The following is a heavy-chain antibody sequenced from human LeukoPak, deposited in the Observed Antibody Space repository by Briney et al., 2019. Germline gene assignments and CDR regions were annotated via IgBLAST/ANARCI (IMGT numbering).Heavy chain of an antibody. Sequence: PGGSLRLSCAASGFTFSSYAMTWVRQAPGKGLEWVSVISGSGTNTDYADSVKGRFTISRDNSKNTLYLQMNSLRAEDTAVYYCAKDRVPAAIGYYYYYMDVWGKGTTVTVSS. CDR2: ISGSGTNT. J-gene: IGHJ6*03. CDR3: AKDRVPAAIGYYYYYMDV. D-gene: IGHD2-2*02. V-gene: IGHV3-23*01. CDR1: GFTFSSYA.